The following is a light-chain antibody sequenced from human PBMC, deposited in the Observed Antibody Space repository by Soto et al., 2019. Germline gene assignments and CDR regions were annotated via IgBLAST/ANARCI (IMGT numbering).Light chain of an antibody. CDR2: DAS. V-gene: IGKV1-33*01. CDR3: QQYDNLPLT. CDR1: QDISNY. Sequence: DIQMTQSPSSLSASVGDRVTITCQASQDISNYLNWYQQKPGKAPKLLIYDASNLETGVPSRFSGSGSGTDFTFTISSLQPEDIATYYCQQYDNLPLTFGVGTKVEI. J-gene: IGKJ4*01.